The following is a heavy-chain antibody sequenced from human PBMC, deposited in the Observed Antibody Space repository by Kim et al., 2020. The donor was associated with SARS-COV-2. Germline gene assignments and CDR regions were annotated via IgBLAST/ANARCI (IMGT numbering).Heavy chain of an antibody. CDR3: ATEGLDLGHPSSYYFDY. Sequence: ASVKVSCKVSGYTLTELSMHWVRQAPGKGLEWMGGFDPEDGETIYAQKFQGRVTMTEDTSTDTAYMELSSLRSEDTAVYYCATEGLDLGHPSSYYFDYWGQGTLVTVSS. J-gene: IGHJ4*02. CDR2: FDPEDGET. V-gene: IGHV1-24*01. CDR1: GYTLTELS. D-gene: IGHD2-2*01.